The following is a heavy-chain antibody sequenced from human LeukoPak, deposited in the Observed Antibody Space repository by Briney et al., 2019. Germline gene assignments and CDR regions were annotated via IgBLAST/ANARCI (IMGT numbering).Heavy chain of an antibody. Sequence: PGGSLRLSCAASGFTFSSYWMHWVRQAPGKGLEWVSYISSSGSTIYYADSVKGRFTISRDNSKNTLYLQMNSLRAEDTAVYYCAKDFGWELLRASNAFDIWGQGTMVTVSS. J-gene: IGHJ3*02. CDR2: ISSSGSTI. CDR3: AKDFGWELLRASNAFDI. V-gene: IGHV3-48*01. D-gene: IGHD1-26*01. CDR1: GFTFSSYW.